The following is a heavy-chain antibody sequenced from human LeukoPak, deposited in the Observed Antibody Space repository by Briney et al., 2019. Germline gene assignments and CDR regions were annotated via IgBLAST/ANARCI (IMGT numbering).Heavy chain of an antibody. D-gene: IGHD3-22*01. CDR1: GGSFSGYY. J-gene: IGHJ1*01. CDR3: ARGQGFLDSSGRTEYFQH. CDR2: INHSGST. V-gene: IGHV4-34*01. Sequence: SETLSLTCAVYGGSFSGYYWSWIRQPPGKGLEWIGEINHSGSTNYNPSLKSRVTISVDTSKNQFSLKLSSVTAADTAVYYCARGQGFLDSSGRTEYFQHWGQGTLVTVSS.